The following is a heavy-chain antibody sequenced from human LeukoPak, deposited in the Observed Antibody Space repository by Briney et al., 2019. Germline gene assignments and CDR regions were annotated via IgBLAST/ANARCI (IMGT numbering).Heavy chain of an antibody. CDR1: GFTVSSSY. V-gene: IGHV3-53*01. D-gene: IGHD5-18*01. J-gene: IGHJ4*02. Sequence: GGSLRLSCAASGFTVSSSYMSWVRQAPGKGLEWVSVIYSGGSTYYADSVKGRFTISRDNSKNTLYLQMNSLRAEDTAVYYCAREAVRGDTATLKGAMGYWGQGTLDTVSS. CDR2: IYSGGST. CDR3: AREAVRGDTATLKGAMGY.